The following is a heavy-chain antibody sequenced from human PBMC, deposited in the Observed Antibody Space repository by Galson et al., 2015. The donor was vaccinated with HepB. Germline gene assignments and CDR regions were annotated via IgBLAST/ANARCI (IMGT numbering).Heavy chain of an antibody. V-gene: IGHV3-30*18. J-gene: IGHJ6*02. CDR2: ISFDGSNK. D-gene: IGHD6-6*01. CDR3: ANLVFSPAARRRYGMDV. Sequence: SLRLSCAASGFTFSSYGMHWVRQAPGKGLEWVAVISFDGSNKYYTDSVKGRFTISRDNSKNTLYLQMTSLRAEDTAVYYCANLVFSPAARRRYGMDVWGQGTTVTVSS. CDR1: GFTFSSYG.